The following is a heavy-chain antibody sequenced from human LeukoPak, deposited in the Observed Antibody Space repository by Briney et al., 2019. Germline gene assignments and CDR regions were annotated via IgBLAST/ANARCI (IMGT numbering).Heavy chain of an antibody. CDR1: GFTFGIYW. V-gene: IGHV3-7*05. D-gene: IGHD4-11*01. CDR3: ARGGVTTSSY. J-gene: IGHJ4*02. Sequence: GGSLRLSCAASGFTFGIYWMSWVRQAPGKGLEWVANIKEDGSEKNYVDSVKGRFAISRDNAKKSLYLQMNSLRAEDTAVYYCARGGVTTSSYWGQGTLVTVSS. CDR2: IKEDGSEK.